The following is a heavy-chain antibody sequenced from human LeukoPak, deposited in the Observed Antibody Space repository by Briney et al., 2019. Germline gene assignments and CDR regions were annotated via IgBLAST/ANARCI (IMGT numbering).Heavy chain of an antibody. D-gene: IGHD3-3*01. Sequence: GGSLRLSCAASGFTFSSYEMNWVRQAPGKGLEWVSYISSSGSTIYYADSVKGRFTISRDNAKNSLYLQMNSLRADDAAVYYCARGTYYDFWSGYHVGWFDPWGQGTLVTVSS. V-gene: IGHV3-48*03. CDR3: ARGTYYDFWSGYHVGWFDP. CDR2: ISSSGSTI. CDR1: GFTFSSYE. J-gene: IGHJ5*02.